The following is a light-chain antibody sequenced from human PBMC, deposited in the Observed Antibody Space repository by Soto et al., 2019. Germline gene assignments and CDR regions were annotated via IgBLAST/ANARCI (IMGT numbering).Light chain of an antibody. CDR3: MQARQAHPT. J-gene: IGKJ4*01. Sequence: DIVVTQSPVSLAVTPGEPAFISCRSSESLLRRDGYSSLDWYRQKSGQSPQLLIHLGSIRAAGVPERFSGSGSGTDFTLKISRAEGEDVGVYFCMQARQAHPTFGGGTKVELK. CDR1: ESLLRRDGYSS. CDR2: LGS. V-gene: IGKV2-28*01.